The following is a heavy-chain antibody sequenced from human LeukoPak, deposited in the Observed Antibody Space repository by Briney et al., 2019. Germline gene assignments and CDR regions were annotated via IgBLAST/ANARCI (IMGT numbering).Heavy chain of an antibody. CDR2: IKQDGSEK. D-gene: IGHD3-10*01. V-gene: IGHV3-7*01. Sequence: GGSLRLSCVASGFIFSSYWMSWVRQAPGKGLEWVANIKQDGSEKYYVDSVKGRFTISRDNTKNSLYLQMDSLRAEDTATYCCARVITPLDCWGQGTLVTVSS. CDR1: GFIFSSYW. J-gene: IGHJ4*02. CDR3: ARVITPLDC.